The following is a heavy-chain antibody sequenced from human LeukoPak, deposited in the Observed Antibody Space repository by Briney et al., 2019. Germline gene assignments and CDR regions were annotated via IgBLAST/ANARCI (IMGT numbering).Heavy chain of an antibody. Sequence: GGSLRLSCAASGFTFSSYSVNWVRQAPGMGLEWVSYISSSSSTKHYADSVKGRFTISRDNAKNSLYLQMNSLRAEDTAVYYCARGIYYYYYYMDAWGKGTTVTVSS. V-gene: IGHV3-48*01. CDR3: ARGIYYYYYYMDA. CDR2: ISSSSSTK. CDR1: GFTFSSYS. J-gene: IGHJ6*03.